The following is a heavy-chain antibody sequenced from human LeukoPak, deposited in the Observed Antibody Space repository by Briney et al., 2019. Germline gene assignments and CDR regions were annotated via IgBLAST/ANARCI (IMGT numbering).Heavy chain of an antibody. V-gene: IGHV3-7*01. CDR3: AREGSSWGYYFDY. D-gene: IGHD6-13*01. Sequence: GGSLRLSCAASGFTFTSHWMSWVRQAPGKGLEWVANIKEDGSEKYYGDSVKGRFTISRDNAKNSLYLQMNNLRGEDTAVYYCAREGSSWGYYFDYWGQGTLVTVSS. CDR1: GFTFTSHW. CDR2: IKEDGSEK. J-gene: IGHJ4*02.